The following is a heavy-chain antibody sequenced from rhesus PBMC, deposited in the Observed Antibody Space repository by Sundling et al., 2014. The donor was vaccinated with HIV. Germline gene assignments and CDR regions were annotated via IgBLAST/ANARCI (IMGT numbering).Heavy chain of an antibody. V-gene: IGHV3S42*01. Sequence: EVQLVESGGGLVQPGGSLRLSCAASGFTFSSYGMYWVRQAPGKGLEWISAISSGGGNTYYADSVKGRFTISRDNSKNTVSLQMNNLSGEDTAVYYCAKWGFTGSWLVSWGQGVLVTVSS. CDR1: GFTFSSYG. CDR3: AKWGFTGSWLVS. D-gene: IGHD6-25*01. J-gene: IGHJ4*01. CDR2: ISSGGGNT.